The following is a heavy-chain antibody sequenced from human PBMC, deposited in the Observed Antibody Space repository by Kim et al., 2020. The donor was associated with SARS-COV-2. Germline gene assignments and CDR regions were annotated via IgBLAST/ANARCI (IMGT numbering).Heavy chain of an antibody. J-gene: IGHJ6*04. D-gene: IGHD3-10*01. CDR1: GYTFTSYG. CDR3: ARYGYYGSGSYYNPSIYYYDGMDV. CDR2: ISAYNGNT. V-gene: IGHV1-18*01. Sequence: ASVKVSCKASGYTFTSYGISWVRQAPGQGLEWMGWISAYNGNTNYAQKLQGRVTMTTDTSTSTAYMELRSLRSDDTAVYYCARYGYYGSGSYYNPSIYYYDGMDVLVEGTTVTVSS.